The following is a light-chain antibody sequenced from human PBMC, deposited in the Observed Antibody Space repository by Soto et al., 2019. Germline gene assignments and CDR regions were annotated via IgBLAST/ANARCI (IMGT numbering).Light chain of an antibody. V-gene: IGKV3-11*01. CDR2: DAS. CDR3: KQRSTWPLT. Sequence: EIVLTQSPATLSLSPGERATLSCRASQSVSSYLAWYQQKPGQAPRLLIYDASNRATGIPARFSGSGSGTDFTLTISSLEPEDFAVYYRKQRSTWPLTFGGGTKVDIK. CDR1: QSVSSY. J-gene: IGKJ4*01.